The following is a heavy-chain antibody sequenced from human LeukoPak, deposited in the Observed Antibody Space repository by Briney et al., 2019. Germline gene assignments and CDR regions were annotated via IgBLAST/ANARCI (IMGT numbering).Heavy chain of an antibody. Sequence: SETLSLTCTVSGYSFSSGYYWGWIRRSPGKGLEWIGSIYHSGSTYYNPSLNSRVTISVDTSKNQFSLKLTSVTAADTAVYYCARDVYGDYGVSNWFDPWGQGTLVTVSS. CDR2: IYHSGST. CDR1: GYSFSSGYY. J-gene: IGHJ5*02. D-gene: IGHD4-17*01. V-gene: IGHV4-38-2*02. CDR3: ARDVYGDYGVSNWFDP.